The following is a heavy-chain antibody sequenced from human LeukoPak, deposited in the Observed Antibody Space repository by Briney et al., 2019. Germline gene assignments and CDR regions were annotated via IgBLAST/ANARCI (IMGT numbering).Heavy chain of an antibody. CDR2: IYSGGST. CDR1: GVTLSDHH. J-gene: IGHJ4*02. D-gene: IGHD4-23*01. V-gene: IGHV3-66*01. CDR3: ARDYGGNIRGYFDY. Sequence: PGGSLRLSCAASGVTLSDHHMDWVRQAPGKGLEWVSVIYSGGSTYYADSVKGRFTISRDNSKNTLYLQMNSLRVEDTAVYYCARDYGGNIRGYFDYWGQGTLVTVSS.